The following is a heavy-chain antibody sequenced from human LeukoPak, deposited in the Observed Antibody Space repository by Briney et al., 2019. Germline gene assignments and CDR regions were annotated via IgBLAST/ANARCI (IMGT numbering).Heavy chain of an antibody. D-gene: IGHD2-15*01. V-gene: IGHV3-21*01. Sequence: GGSLRLSCAASGFTFSSYSMNWVRQAPGEGLEWVSSISSSSSYIYYADSVKGRFTISRDNAKNSLYLQMNSLRAEDTAVYYCARDLWVARDAFDIWGQGTMVTVSS. CDR1: GFTFSSYS. J-gene: IGHJ3*02. CDR3: ARDLWVARDAFDI. CDR2: ISSSSSYI.